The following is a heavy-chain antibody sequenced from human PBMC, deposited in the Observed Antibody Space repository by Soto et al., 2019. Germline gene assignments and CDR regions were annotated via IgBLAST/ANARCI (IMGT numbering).Heavy chain of an antibody. CDR1: GFTFSSYW. D-gene: IGHD2-8*01. V-gene: IGHV3-74*01. CDR2: INSDGSIT. CDR3: VRAYDG. Sequence: EVQLVESGGGLVQPGGSLRLSCAASGFTFSSYWMHWVRQAPEKGLVWVSRINSDGSITGYAVSVKGRFTISRDNAKNTLYLQMNSLRPEDTAVYYCVRAYDGWGQGTLVTVSS. J-gene: IGHJ4*02.